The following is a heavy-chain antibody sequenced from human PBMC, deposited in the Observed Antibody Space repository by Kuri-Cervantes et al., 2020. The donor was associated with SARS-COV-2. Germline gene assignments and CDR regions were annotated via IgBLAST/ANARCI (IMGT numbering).Heavy chain of an antibody. J-gene: IGHJ4*02. CDR1: GGTLSSYG. D-gene: IGHD6-19*01. Sequence: SVKVSCKASGGTLSSYGIRWVRQAPGQGLEWMGGIIPIFGTANYAQKFQGRVTITADESTSTANMELSSLRSEDTAVYYCARPQTVTGGAMLYWGQGTLVTVSS. CDR2: IIPIFGTA. V-gene: IGHV1-69*13. CDR3: ARPQTVTGGAMLY.